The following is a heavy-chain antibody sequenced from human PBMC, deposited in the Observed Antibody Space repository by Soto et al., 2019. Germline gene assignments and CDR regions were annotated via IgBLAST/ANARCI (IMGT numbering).Heavy chain of an antibody. D-gene: IGHD1-7*01. CDR2: IYYSGST. CDR3: ARAGTTRWFDP. V-gene: IGHV4-61*01. J-gene: IGHJ5*02. CDR1: GGSVSSGSYY. Sequence: KPSETLSLTCTVSGGSVSSGSYYWSWIRQPPGKGLEWIGYIYYSGSTNYNPSLKSRVTISVDTSKNQFSLKLSSVTAADTAVYYCARAGTTRWFDPWGQGTLVTVSS.